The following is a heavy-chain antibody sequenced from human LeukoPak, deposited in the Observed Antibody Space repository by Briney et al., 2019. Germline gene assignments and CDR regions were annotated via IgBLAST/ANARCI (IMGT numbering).Heavy chain of an antibody. D-gene: IGHD2-15*01. CDR1: GFTFRSYA. J-gene: IGHJ4*02. V-gene: IGHV3-23*01. CDR2: ISKDADAT. Sequence: GALRLSCAASGFTFRSYAMSWVRQAPGKGLEWVSAISKDADATYYAASVRGRFTISRDNSQDTLSLQMNTLRAEDTAVYYCAKESPYCHGTDCRIYYFDSWSQGILVTVSS. CDR3: AKESPYCHGTDCRIYYFDS.